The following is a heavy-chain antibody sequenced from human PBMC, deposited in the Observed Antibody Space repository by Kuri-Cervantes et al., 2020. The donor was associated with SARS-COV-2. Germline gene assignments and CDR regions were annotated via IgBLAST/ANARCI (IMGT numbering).Heavy chain of an antibody. J-gene: IGHJ4*02. Sequence: GESLKISCAASGFTFSSYAMHWVRQAPGKGLEWVALISYDGSNKFYADSVRGRFTISRDNSKNTLSLEMNSLRVEDTALYYCARGNCSSTSCYPYFDYWGQGTLVTVSS. D-gene: IGHD2-2*01. CDR1: GFTFSSYA. CDR3: ARGNCSSTSCYPYFDY. CDR2: ISYDGSNK. V-gene: IGHV3-30*03.